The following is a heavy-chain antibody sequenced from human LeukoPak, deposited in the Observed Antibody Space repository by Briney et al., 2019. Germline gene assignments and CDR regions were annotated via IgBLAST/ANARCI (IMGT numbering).Heavy chain of an antibody. D-gene: IGHD2-15*01. CDR1: GFTFSSYS. CDR2: ISSSSTYI. J-gene: IGHJ4*02. CDR3: AREASGGYWIDY. Sequence: GGPLRLSCAASGFTFSSYSMNWVRQAPGKGLEWVSSISSSSTYIYYEDSTKGRFTISRDNAKNSLYLQMNSLRAEDTALYYCAREASGGYWIDYWGQGTLVTVSS. V-gene: IGHV3-21*01.